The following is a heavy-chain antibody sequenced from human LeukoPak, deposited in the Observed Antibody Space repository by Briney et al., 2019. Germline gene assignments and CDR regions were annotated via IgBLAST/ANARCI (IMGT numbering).Heavy chain of an antibody. V-gene: IGHV3-7*01. J-gene: IGHJ4*02. Sequence: GGSLRLSCAASGFTFSTYWMSWVPPAPRKGRGWVANIKQDGSEKYYVDSVKGRFTISRDNAKNSLYLQMNSLRAEDTAMYYCARASAGNDYWGQGTLVTVSS. CDR2: IKQDGSEK. CDR3: ARASAGNDY. CDR1: GFTFSTYW. D-gene: IGHD6-13*01.